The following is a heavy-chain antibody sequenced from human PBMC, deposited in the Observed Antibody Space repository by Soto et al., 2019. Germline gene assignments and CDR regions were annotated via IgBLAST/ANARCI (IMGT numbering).Heavy chain of an antibody. Sequence: PXESLTISRKGSGYSFVSYWIGLVRQMPGKGLEWMGIIYPGDSDTRYSPSFQGQVTISADKSITTVYLQWSSLKASDTAMYYCARTDGYEIEYWGQGTLVTVSS. CDR2: IYPGDSDT. J-gene: IGHJ4*02. V-gene: IGHV5-51*01. D-gene: IGHD5-12*01. CDR3: ARTDGYEIEY. CDR1: GYSFVSYW.